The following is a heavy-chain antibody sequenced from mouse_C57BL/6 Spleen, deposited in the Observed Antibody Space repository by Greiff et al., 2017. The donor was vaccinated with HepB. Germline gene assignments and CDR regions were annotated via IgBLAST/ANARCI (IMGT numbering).Heavy chain of an antibody. CDR2: INPYNGGT. J-gene: IGHJ3*01. CDR1: GYTFTDYY. D-gene: IGHD2-4*01. CDR3: AKDLGYDYDVAY. Sequence: EVQLQQSGPVLVKPGASVKMSCKASGYTFTDYYMNWVKQSHGKSLEWIGVINPYNGGTSYNQKFKGKATLTVDKSSSTAYMELNSLTSEDSAVYDCAKDLGYDYDVAYWGQGTLVTVSA. V-gene: IGHV1-19*01.